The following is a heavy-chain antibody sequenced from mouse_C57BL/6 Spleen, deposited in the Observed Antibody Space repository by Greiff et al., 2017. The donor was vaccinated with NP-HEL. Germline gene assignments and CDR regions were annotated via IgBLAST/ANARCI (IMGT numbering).Heavy chain of an antibody. CDR3: ARRGLIRGYFDY. V-gene: IGHV5-16*01. CDR1: GFTFSDYY. CDR2: INYDGSST. Sequence: EVMLVESEGGLVQPGSSMKLSCTASGFTFSDYYMAWVRQVPEKGLEWVANINYDGSSTYYLDSLKSRFIISRDNAKNILYLQMSSLKSEDTATYYCARRGLIRGYFDYWGQGTTLTVSS. J-gene: IGHJ2*01.